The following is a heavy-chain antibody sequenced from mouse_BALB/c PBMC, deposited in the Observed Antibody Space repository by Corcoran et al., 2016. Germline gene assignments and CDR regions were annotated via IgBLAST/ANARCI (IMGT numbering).Heavy chain of an antibody. V-gene: IGHV14-3*02. CDR3: ARWDWYFDV. CDR2: IDPANGNT. Sequence: EVQLQQSGAELVKPGASVKLSCTASGLNIKDTYMHWVKQRPAQGLEWIGRIDPANGNTKYDPKFQGKATITADTSSNTAYLQLSSLTSEDTAVYYCARWDWYFDVWGAGTTVTVSS. CDR1: GLNIKDTY. J-gene: IGHJ1*01.